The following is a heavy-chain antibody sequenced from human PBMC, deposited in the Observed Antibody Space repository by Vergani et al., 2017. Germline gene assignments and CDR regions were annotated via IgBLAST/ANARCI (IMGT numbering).Heavy chain of an antibody. CDR3: AREMGGGYSYGIDY. D-gene: IGHD5-18*01. J-gene: IGHJ4*02. V-gene: IGHV4-59*01. CDR1: GGSISSYY. Sequence: QVQLQESGPGLVKPSETLSLTCTVSGGSISSYYWSWIRQPPGKGLEWIGYIHYSGSTNYNPSLKSRVTISVDTSKNQFSLKLSSVTAADTAVYYCAREMGGGYSYGIDYWGQGTLVTVSS. CDR2: IHYSGST.